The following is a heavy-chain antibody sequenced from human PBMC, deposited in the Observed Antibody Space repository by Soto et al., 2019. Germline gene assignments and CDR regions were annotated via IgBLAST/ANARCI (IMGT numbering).Heavy chain of an antibody. Sequence: GGSLRLSCAASGFTFSSYWMSWVRQAPGKGLEWVANIKQDGSEKYYVDSVKGRFTISRDNAKNSLYLQMNSLRAEDTAVYYCARRPSIAVAGICYFDYWGQGTLVTVSS. CDR2: IKQDGSEK. CDR3: ARRPSIAVAGICYFDY. D-gene: IGHD6-19*01. CDR1: GFTFSSYW. J-gene: IGHJ4*02. V-gene: IGHV3-7*01.